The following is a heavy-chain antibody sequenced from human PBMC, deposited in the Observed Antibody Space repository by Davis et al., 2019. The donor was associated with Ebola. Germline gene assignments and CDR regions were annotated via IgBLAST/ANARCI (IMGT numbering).Heavy chain of an antibody. D-gene: IGHD3-22*01. CDR3: AREDGYHYYGMDV. J-gene: IGHJ6*02. V-gene: IGHV4-59*01. Sequence: MPSETLSLTCTVSGGSISSYYWSWIRQPPGKGLEWIGYIYYSGSTNYNPSLKSRVTISVDTSKNQFSLKLNSVTAADTAVYYCAREDGYHYYGMDVWGQGTTVTVSS. CDR1: GGSISSYY. CDR2: IYYSGST.